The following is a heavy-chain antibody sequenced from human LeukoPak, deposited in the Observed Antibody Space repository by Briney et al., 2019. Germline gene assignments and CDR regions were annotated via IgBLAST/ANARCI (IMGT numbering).Heavy chain of an antibody. CDR2: ISWNSGSI. J-gene: IGHJ3*02. CDR1: GFTFDDSA. D-gene: IGHD4-17*01. Sequence: GGSLRLSCAASGFTFDDSAMHWVRQAPGKGLEWVSGISWNSGSIGYADSVKGRFTISRDNAKNSLYLQMISLRAEDTALYYCAKDRVYGDYGAFDIWGQGTMVTVSS. V-gene: IGHV3-9*01. CDR3: AKDRVYGDYGAFDI.